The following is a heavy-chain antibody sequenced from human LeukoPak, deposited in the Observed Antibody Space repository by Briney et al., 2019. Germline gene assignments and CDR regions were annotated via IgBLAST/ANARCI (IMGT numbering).Heavy chain of an antibody. J-gene: IGHJ4*02. CDR3: ARLGVAGNFDY. CDR2: INPNSGGT. CDR1: GYTFTGYY. Sequence: GASVKVSCKASGYTFTGYYMHWVREAPGQGLEWMGWINPNSGGTNYAQKFQGRVTMTRDTSISTAFMDLSRLRSDDTAVYYCARLGVAGNFDYWGQGTLVTVSS. V-gene: IGHV1-2*02. D-gene: IGHD6-19*01.